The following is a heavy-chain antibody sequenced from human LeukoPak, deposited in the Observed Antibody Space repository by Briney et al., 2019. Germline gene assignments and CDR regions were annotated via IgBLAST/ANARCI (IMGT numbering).Heavy chain of an antibody. Sequence: PSGTLSLTCTVSGGSIRNYYWSWIRKPPGKGLEWIGSISESGSTYNNPSLKSRLTISVDTSKNQFSLKLSSVTAADTAVYYCARRHSSGYDSSFDYWGQGTLVTVSS. J-gene: IGHJ4*02. CDR2: ISESGST. V-gene: IGHV4-59*08. CDR1: GGSIRNYY. CDR3: ARRHSSGYDSSFDY. D-gene: IGHD5-12*01.